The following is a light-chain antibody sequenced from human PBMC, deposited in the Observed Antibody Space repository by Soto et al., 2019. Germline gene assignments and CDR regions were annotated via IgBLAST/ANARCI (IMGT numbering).Light chain of an antibody. CDR3: QQSYSTPGFT. J-gene: IGKJ3*01. Sequence: DIQMTQSPSSLSASVGDRVTITCRASQSISSYLNWYQQKPGKAPKLMIYAASSLQSGVPSRFSGSGSGTDFTLTISSVQPEDYATYYCQQSYSTPGFTFGPRTQVDIK. CDR2: AAS. CDR1: QSISSY. V-gene: IGKV1-39*01.